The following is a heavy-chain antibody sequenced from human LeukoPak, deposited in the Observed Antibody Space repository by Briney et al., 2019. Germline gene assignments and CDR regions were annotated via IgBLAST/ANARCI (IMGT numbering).Heavy chain of an antibody. V-gene: IGHV3-11*06. CDR3: ARDETYGDYGMDV. CDR1: GFTFSDYY. Sequence: PGGSLRLSCAASGFTFSDYYMSWIRQAPGKGLEWVSYISTSSSYTNYADSVKGRFTISRDNAKNSLYLQMNSLRAEDTAVYYCARDETYGDYGMDVWGQGTTVTVSS. D-gene: IGHD4-17*01. J-gene: IGHJ6*02. CDR2: ISTSSSYT.